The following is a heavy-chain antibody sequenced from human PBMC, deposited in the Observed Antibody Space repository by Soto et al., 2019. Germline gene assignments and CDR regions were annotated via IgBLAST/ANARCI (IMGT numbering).Heavy chain of an antibody. D-gene: IGHD3-3*01. Sequence: PGGSLRLSCAASGFTFSNAWMSWVRQAPGKGLEWVGRIRSKTDGGTTDYAAPVKGRFTISRDDSKNTLYLQMNSLKTEDTAVYYCTTDPYYDFWSGYHYYYSGMDVWGQGTTVTVSS. CDR2: IRSKTDGGTT. V-gene: IGHV3-15*01. J-gene: IGHJ6*02. CDR3: TTDPYYDFWSGYHYYYSGMDV. CDR1: GFTFSNAW.